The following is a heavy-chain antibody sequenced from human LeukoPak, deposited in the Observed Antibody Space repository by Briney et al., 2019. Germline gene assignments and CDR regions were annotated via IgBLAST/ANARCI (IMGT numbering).Heavy chain of an antibody. J-gene: IGHJ4*02. V-gene: IGHV3-9*01. CDR3: VKGSQWLVRSYFDY. CDR1: GFTFDDYA. D-gene: IGHD6-19*01. CDR2: VSWNSDTM. Sequence: GGSLRLSCAASGFTFDDYAMHWVRQAPGKGLEWVSGVSWNSDTMGYADSVRGRFTISRDNAKNSLYLQMNSLRAEDTALYYCVKGSQWLVRSYFDYWGQGTLVTVSS.